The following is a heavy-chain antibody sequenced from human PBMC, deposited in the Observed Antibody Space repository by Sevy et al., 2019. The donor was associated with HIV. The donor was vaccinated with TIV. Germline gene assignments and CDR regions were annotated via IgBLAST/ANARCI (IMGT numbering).Heavy chain of an antibody. J-gene: IGHJ4*02. CDR1: GFSFSSYG. D-gene: IGHD3-16*01. V-gene: IGHV3-30*02. CDR2: IQYDGSNK. Sequence: GGSLRLSCAASGFSFSSYGMHWVRQAPGKGLEWMSYIQYDGSNKDYADSVKGRFTISRDNSKNTLYLQMNGLGVEDTAVFYCVKEGGGGGGDHWGQGTLVTVSS. CDR3: VKEGGGGGGDH.